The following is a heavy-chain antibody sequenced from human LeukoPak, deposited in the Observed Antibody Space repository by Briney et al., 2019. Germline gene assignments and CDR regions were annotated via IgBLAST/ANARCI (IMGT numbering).Heavy chain of an antibody. CDR1: GYTFTGYY. D-gene: IGHD3-9*01. CDR2: IYPNSGGT. Sequence: ASVKVSCKTSGYTFTGYYMHWVRQAPGQGLEWMGCIYPNSGGTNYAQKFQGRVTMTRDTSISTAYMELSRLRSDDTAVYYCARDRRDLLRYFDWLPQAFGYWGQGTLVTVSS. V-gene: IGHV1-2*02. CDR3: ARDRRDLLRYFDWLPQAFGY. J-gene: IGHJ4*02.